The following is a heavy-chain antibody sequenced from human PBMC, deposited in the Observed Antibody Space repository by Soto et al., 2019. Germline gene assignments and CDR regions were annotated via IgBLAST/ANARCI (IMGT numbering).Heavy chain of an antibody. CDR1: GFTVSSNY. CDR2: IYSGGST. D-gene: IGHD3-10*01. J-gene: IGHJ6*02. Sequence: PGGSLRLSCAASGFTVSSNYMSWVRQAPGKGLEWVSVIYSGGSTYYADSVKGRFTISRDNSKNTLNLQMNSLRVVDTAVFYCARDYAIPIHFLLFFGEYNGQTDYYGMDVWGQGTTVTVSS. V-gene: IGHV3-66*01. CDR3: ARDYAIPIHFLLFFGEYNGQTDYYGMDV.